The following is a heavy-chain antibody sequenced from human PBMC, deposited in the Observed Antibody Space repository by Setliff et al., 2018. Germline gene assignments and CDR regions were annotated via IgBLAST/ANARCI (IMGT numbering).Heavy chain of an antibody. V-gene: IGHV4-38-2*01. J-gene: IGHJ6*03. D-gene: IGHD2-8*01. CDR2: VLFSGDT. CDR3: AKAQMVYAIRGYYYYMDV. Sequence: SETLSLTCAVSGYSISSGFSWVWIRQSPGKGLEWIGRVLFSGDTYYNPSLNSRVTISADTSKNQFSLKLSSVTAADTAVYYCAKAQMVYAIRGYYYYMDVWGKGTTVTVSS. CDR1: GYSISSGFS.